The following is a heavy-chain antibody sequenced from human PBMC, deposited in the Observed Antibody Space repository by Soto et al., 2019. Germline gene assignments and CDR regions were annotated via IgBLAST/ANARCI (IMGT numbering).Heavy chain of an antibody. J-gene: IGHJ2*01. CDR3: ASGVCGGDCEDSFWYFDL. V-gene: IGHV1-69*12. D-gene: IGHD2-21*02. CDR2: IIPIFGTA. CDR1: GGTFSSYA. Sequence: QVQLVQSGAEVKKPGSSVKVSCKASGGTFSSYAISWVRQAPGQGLEWMGGIIPIFGTANYAQKFQGRVTITADESTSTAYMELSSLRSEDTAVYYGASGVCGGDCEDSFWYFDLWGRGTLVTVSS.